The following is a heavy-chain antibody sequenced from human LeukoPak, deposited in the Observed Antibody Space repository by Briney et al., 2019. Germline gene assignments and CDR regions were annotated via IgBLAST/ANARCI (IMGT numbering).Heavy chain of an antibody. CDR3: ARDEDSSSSGVGY. J-gene: IGHJ4*02. D-gene: IGHD6-6*01. Sequence: ASVKVSCKASGYTFTSYGISWVRQAPGQGLEWMGWISTYNGDTNYAQKLQGRVTMTTDTSTSTAYMELNSLRSDDTAVYFCARDEDSSSSGVGYWGQGTLVTVSS. CDR1: GYTFTSYG. V-gene: IGHV1-18*01. CDR2: ISTYNGDT.